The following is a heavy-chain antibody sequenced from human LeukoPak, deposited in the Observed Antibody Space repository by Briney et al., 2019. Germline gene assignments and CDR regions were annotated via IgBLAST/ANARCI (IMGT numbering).Heavy chain of an antibody. CDR3: AKDSPILTI. D-gene: IGHD3-3*01. CDR2: IWYDGSNK. V-gene: IGHV3-33*06. CDR1: GFTFSSYG. J-gene: IGHJ3*02. Sequence: GGSLRLSCAASGFTFSSYGMHWVRQAPGKGLEWVAVIWYDGSNKYYADSVKGRFTISRDNSKNTLYLQMNNLRADDTAVYYCAKDSPILTIWGQGTMVTVSS.